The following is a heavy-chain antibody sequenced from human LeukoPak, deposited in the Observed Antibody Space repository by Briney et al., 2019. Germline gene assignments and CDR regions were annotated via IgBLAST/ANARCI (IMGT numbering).Heavy chain of an antibody. CDR1: GYTFSSYG. V-gene: IGHV1-18*01. Sequence: ASVKVSCKASGYTFSSYGISWVRQAPGQGLEWMGWISDYNGNPEYAQKFQGRVMMTTDTFTSTAYMELRSLRSDDTAVYYCVRDQYDSVWGSHRPYFDYWGQGTLVTVSS. CDR2: ISDYNGNP. J-gene: IGHJ4*02. D-gene: IGHD3-16*02. CDR3: VRDQYDSVWGSHRPYFDY.